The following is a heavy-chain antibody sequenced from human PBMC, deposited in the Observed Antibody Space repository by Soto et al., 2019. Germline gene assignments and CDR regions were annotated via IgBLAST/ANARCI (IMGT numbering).Heavy chain of an antibody. J-gene: IGHJ4*02. Sequence: SETLSLTCTVSGGSMRNYFWTWIRQPPGKGLEWIGYIHYSGTTSFFPSYNPSLSSRVTISEDTSKNQFSLKLLSVTTADTAVYFCAAGEASSRNLAPYYLDFWGQGTLVTVSS. CDR1: GGSMRNYF. CDR2: IHYSGTT. V-gene: IGHV4-59*01. CDR3: AAGEASSRNLAPYYLDF. D-gene: IGHD6-13*01.